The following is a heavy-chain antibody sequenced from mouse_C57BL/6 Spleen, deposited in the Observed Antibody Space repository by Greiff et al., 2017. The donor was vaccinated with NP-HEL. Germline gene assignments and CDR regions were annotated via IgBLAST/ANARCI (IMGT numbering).Heavy chain of an antibody. J-gene: IGHJ2*01. D-gene: IGHD3-2*02. V-gene: IGHV1-15*01. CDR1: GYTFTDYE. CDR3: TRWASSGYD. Sequence: QVQLKESGAELVRPGASVTLSCKASGYTFTDYEMHWVKQTPVHGLEWIGAIDPETGGTAYNQKFKGKAILTADKSSSTAYMELRSLTSEDSAVYYCTRWASSGYDWGQGTTLTVSS. CDR2: IDPETGGT.